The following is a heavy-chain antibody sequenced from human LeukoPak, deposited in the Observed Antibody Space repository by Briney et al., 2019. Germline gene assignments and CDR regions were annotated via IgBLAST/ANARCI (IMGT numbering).Heavy chain of an antibody. V-gene: IGHV3-9*03. CDR2: ISWNSGSI. D-gene: IGHD3-22*01. Sequence: GGSLRLSCAASGFIFDDYAMHWVRQAPGKGLEWVSGISWNSGSIGYADSVKGRFTISRDNAKNSLYLQMNSLRAEDMALYYCAKALDYYDSSGFDYWGQGTLVTVSS. CDR1: GFIFDDYA. CDR3: AKALDYYDSSGFDY. J-gene: IGHJ4*02.